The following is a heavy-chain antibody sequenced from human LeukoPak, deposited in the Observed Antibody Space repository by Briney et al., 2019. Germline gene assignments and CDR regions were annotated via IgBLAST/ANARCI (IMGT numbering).Heavy chain of an antibody. J-gene: IGHJ3*01. CDR2: ISSSSSYI. Sequence: GGSLRLSCAASGFTFSSYSMNWVRQAPGKGLEWVSSISSSSSYIYYADSVKGRFTISRDNAKNSLYLQMNSLRAEDTAVYYCARDRLWFRELFRAFDFWGQGTMVTVSS. CDR3: ARDRLWFRELFRAFDF. V-gene: IGHV3-21*01. D-gene: IGHD3-10*01. CDR1: GFTFSSYS.